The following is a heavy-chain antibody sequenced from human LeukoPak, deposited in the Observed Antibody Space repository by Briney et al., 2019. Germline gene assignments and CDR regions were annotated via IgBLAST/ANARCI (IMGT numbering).Heavy chain of an antibody. J-gene: IGHJ2*01. Sequence: GGSLRLSCAASGFTFSSYAMHWVRQAPGKGLEYVSAISSNGGSTYYANSVKGRFTISRDNSKNTLYLQMGSLRAEDMAVYYCARDPRGYTGSYGSYFDLWGRGTLVTVSS. D-gene: IGHD1-26*01. CDR3: ARDPRGYTGSYGSYFDL. CDR2: ISSNGGST. V-gene: IGHV3-64*01. CDR1: GFTFSSYA.